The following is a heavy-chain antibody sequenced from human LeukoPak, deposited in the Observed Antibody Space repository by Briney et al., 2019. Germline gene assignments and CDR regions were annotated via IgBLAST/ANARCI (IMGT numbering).Heavy chain of an antibody. J-gene: IGHJ6*02. CDR1: GFSFSDHY. D-gene: IGHD2-2*01. Sequence: GGSLRLSCAASGFSFSDHYMDWVRQAPGKGLEWVGRIRNKANSYTTEYAASVKGRFTVSRDDSQNSLCLQMNSLKTDDTAVYYCARGASSHNTGYYYGLDVWGQGTTVAVSS. CDR2: IRNKANSYTT. CDR3: ARGASSHNTGYYYGLDV. V-gene: IGHV3-72*01.